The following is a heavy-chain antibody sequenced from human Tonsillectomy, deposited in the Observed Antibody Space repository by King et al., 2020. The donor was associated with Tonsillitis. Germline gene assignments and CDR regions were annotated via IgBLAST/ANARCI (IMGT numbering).Heavy chain of an antibody. Sequence: QLVQSGAEVKKPGASVKVSCKASGYTFTSYYMHWVRQAPGQGLEWMGIINPSGGSTSYAQKFQGRVTMTRDTSTSTVYMELSSLRSEDTAVYCCARGLYYYDSSGYYYGRPEYFQHWGQGTLVTVSS. CDR2: INPSGGST. CDR1: GYTFTSYY. CDR3: ARGLYYYDSSGYYYGRPEYFQH. V-gene: IGHV1-46*01. D-gene: IGHD3-22*01. J-gene: IGHJ1*01.